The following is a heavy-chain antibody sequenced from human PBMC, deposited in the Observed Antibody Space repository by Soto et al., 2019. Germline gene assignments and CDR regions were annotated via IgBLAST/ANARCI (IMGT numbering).Heavy chain of an antibody. Sequence: EVQLVESGGGLVQPGGSLKLSCAASGFTVSGSAVHWVRQASGKGLEWVGRIRSKTNSYATAYAASVKGRFTSSRDDSKSTAYLQMNSLKTEDTAVYYCTSPLGELSFPRDFDIWGQGTMVTVSS. CDR2: IRSKTNSYAT. D-gene: IGHD3-16*02. V-gene: IGHV3-73*01. CDR1: GFTVSGSA. CDR3: TSPLGELSFPRDFDI. J-gene: IGHJ3*02.